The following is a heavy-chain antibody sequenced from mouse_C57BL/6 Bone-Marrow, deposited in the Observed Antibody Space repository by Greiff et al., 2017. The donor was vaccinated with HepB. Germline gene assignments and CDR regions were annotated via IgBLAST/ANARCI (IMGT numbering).Heavy chain of an antibody. Sequence: VQLKESGGDLVKPGGSLKLSCAASGFTFSSYGMSWVRQTPDKRLEWVATISSGGSYTYYPDSVKGRFTISRDNAKNTLYLQMSSLKSEDTAMYYCARPLYGNYLYYFDYWGQGTTLTVSS. V-gene: IGHV5-6*01. J-gene: IGHJ2*01. CDR3: ARPLYGNYLYYFDY. CDR1: GFTFSSYG. D-gene: IGHD2-1*01. CDR2: ISSGGSYT.